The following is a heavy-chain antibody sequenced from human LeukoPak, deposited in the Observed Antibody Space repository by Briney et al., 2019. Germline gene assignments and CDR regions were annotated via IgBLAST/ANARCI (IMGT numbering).Heavy chain of an antibody. V-gene: IGHV4-39*01. Sequence: SETLSPTCTVSGGSISSSSYYWGLIRQPTGKGLEWIGSIYYSGSTYYNPSLKSRVTISVDTSKNQFSLKLSSVTAADTAVYYCARHKYYFDYWVQGTLVTVSS. CDR3: ARHKYYFDY. J-gene: IGHJ4*02. CDR1: GGSISSSSYY. CDR2: IYYSGST.